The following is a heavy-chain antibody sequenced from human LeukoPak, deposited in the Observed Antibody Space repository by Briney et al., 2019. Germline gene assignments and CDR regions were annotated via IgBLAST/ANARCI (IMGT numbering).Heavy chain of an antibody. Sequence: ASVKVSCKASGGTFSSYAISWVRQAPGQGLERMGRIIPIFGTANYAQKFQGRVTITTDESTSTAYMELSSLRSEDTAVYYCARSGGYSSGWYDYWGQGTLVTVSS. D-gene: IGHD6-19*01. CDR2: IIPIFGTA. J-gene: IGHJ4*02. V-gene: IGHV1-69*05. CDR1: GGTFSSYA. CDR3: ARSGGYSSGWYDY.